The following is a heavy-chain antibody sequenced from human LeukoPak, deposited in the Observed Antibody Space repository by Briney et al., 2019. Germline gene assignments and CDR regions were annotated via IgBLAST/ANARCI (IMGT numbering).Heavy chain of an antibody. Sequence: SETLSLTCPVSGGSISSYYWSWIRQPAGKGLEWIGRIYTSGSTNYNPSLKSRVTMSVDTSKNQFSLKLSSVTAADTAVYYCASLPRGYSYGYGDAFDIWGQGTMVTVSS. V-gene: IGHV4-4*07. D-gene: IGHD5-18*01. CDR1: GGSISSYY. CDR2: IYTSGST. CDR3: ASLPRGYSYGYGDAFDI. J-gene: IGHJ3*02.